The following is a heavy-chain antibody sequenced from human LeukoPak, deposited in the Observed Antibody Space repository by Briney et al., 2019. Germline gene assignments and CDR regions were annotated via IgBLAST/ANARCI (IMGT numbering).Heavy chain of an antibody. CDR1: GGSISNYY. Sequence: SETLSLTCTVSGGSISNYYWSWMRQPAGKGLEWIGRIYTRGTSYNPSLKGRVTMSVDTSKNQFSLKLSSVTAADTAVYYCARGDSGYDFGYWGQGTLVTVSS. J-gene: IGHJ4*02. V-gene: IGHV4-4*07. D-gene: IGHD5-12*01. CDR2: IYTRGT. CDR3: ARGDSGYDFGY.